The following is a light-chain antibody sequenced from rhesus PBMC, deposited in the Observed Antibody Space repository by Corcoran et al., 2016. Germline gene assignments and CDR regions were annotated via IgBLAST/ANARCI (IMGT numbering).Light chain of an antibody. CDR3: LQGYRTPLT. CDR1: QGISDY. J-gene: IGKJ4*01. Sequence: DIQMTQSPSSLSASVGDRVTITCRASQGISDYLSWYQQKPGKPPKRLIYAASSLERGVPSRFSGSGSGTEFTLTINSLQPDDFAVYYCLQGYRTPLTVGGGTKVELK. CDR2: AAS. V-gene: IGKV1-36*02.